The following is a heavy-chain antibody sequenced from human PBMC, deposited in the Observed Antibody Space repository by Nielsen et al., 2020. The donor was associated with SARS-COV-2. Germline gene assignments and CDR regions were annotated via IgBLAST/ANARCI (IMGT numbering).Heavy chain of an antibody. CDR2: VSHSGST. CDR3: ARGDLVVVPSPILGLGPFFYYFYLDV. V-gene: IGHV4-4*02. J-gene: IGHJ6*03. CDR1: GGSVSSNDW. D-gene: IGHD2-2*01. Sequence: SETLSLTCAVSGGSVSSNDWWTWVRQSPGKGLEWIGEVSHSGSTNYSPSLKSRVIISVDTSKNHFSLNLTSVTAADTAIYYCARGDLVVVPSPILGLGPFFYYFYLDVWGKGTTVIVSS.